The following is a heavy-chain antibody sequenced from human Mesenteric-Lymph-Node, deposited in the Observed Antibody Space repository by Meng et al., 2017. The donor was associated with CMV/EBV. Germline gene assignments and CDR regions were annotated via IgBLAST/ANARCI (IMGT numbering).Heavy chain of an antibody. CDR2: IKGDGSQE. Sequence: GGSLRLSCAASGFTFSSYWMSWVRQAPGKGPEWVANIKGDGSQEYYVDSVKGRFTISRDNAKNSLFLQMNSLRADDTAVYYCARDPWGSYFDFWGQGTLVTVSS. CDR1: GFTFSSYW. CDR3: ARDPWGSYFDF. V-gene: IGHV3-7*01. J-gene: IGHJ4*02. D-gene: IGHD3-16*01.